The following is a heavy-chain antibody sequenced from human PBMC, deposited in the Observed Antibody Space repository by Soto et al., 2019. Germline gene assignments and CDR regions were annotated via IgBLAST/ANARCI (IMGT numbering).Heavy chain of an antibody. J-gene: IGHJ5*01. D-gene: IGHD5-18*01. CDR2: ITPIYPTT. Sequence: QVQLVQSGAELRKPGSSVQVSCKASGGTFYTYTFSWVRQAPGQGLEWMGSITPIYPTTNYAERFQGRLTITADGSTRTAYMDLTSLTSEDTAVYYCARIPRYSFPTSDDLDSWGHGTLVTVSS. CDR3: ARIPRYSFPTSDDLDS. CDR1: GGTFYTYT. V-gene: IGHV1-69*15.